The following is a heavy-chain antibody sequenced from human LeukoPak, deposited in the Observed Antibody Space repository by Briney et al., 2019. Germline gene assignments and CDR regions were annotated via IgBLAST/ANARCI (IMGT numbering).Heavy chain of an antibody. CDR3: ARVYGDYAYFDY. Sequence: PSETLSLTCTVSGGSISSYYWSWIRQPPGKGLEWIGYIYYSGSTNYNPSLKSRVTISVDTSKNQFSLKLSSVTAADTAVYYCARVYGDYAYFDYWGQGTLVTVSS. CDR1: GGSISSYY. D-gene: IGHD4-17*01. J-gene: IGHJ4*02. V-gene: IGHV4-59*01. CDR2: IYYSGST.